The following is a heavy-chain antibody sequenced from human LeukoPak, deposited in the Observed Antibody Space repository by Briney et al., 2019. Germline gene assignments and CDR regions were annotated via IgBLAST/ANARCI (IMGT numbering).Heavy chain of an antibody. CDR1: GYTFTGYY. CDR3: ARDRYEYSSSPPFDY. Sequence: ASVKVSCKASGYTFTGYYMHWVRQAPGQGLEWMGWINPNSGGTNYAQKFQGRVTMTRDTSISTAYMELSRLRSDDTAVYYCARDRYEYSSSPPFDYWGQGTLVTVSS. CDR2: INPNSGGT. J-gene: IGHJ4*02. V-gene: IGHV1-2*02. D-gene: IGHD6-6*01.